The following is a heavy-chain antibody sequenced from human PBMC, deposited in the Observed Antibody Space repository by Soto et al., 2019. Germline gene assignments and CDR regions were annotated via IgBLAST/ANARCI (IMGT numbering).Heavy chain of an antibody. CDR1: GFTFSSYW. J-gene: IGHJ4*02. CDR2: IKKDGSEK. CDR3: ARDDIADDFWSGYYPL. Sequence: SLRLSCAASGFTFSSYWMSWFRQAPGKGLEWVANIKKDGSEKYYVDSVKGRFTISRDNAKNSLYLQMNSLRAEDTAVYYCARDDIADDFWSGYYPLWGQGTLVTVSS. D-gene: IGHD3-3*01. V-gene: IGHV3-7*05.